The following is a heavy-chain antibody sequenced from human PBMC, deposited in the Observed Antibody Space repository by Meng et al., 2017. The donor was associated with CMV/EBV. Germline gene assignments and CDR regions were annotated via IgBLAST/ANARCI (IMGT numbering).Heavy chain of an antibody. CDR1: GFTFSRFA. Sequence: GGSLRLSCAASGFTFSRFAMHWVRQAPGKGLQWVATSSFDGGNQYYADSVKGRFSISRDKSRLYLRMDTLRPEDSAVYYCARDREDITLDYWGQGTLVTVSS. J-gene: IGHJ4*02. D-gene: IGHD2-15*01. V-gene: IGHV3-30*01. CDR3: ARDREDITLDY. CDR2: SSFDGGNQ.